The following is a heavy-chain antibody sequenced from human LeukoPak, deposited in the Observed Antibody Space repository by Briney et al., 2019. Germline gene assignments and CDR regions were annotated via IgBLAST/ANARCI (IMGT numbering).Heavy chain of an antibody. CDR3: ASEAYYYDSSGYSAFDI. Sequence: SETLSLTCTVSGGSISRGSYYWGWIRQPPGKGLEWIGNIYYSGSTYYNPSLKSRVTISVDTSKTQFSLKLSSVTAADTAVYYCASEAYYYDSSGYSAFDIWGQGTMVTVSS. CDR2: IYYSGST. V-gene: IGHV4-39*07. J-gene: IGHJ3*02. CDR1: GGSISRGSYY. D-gene: IGHD3-22*01.